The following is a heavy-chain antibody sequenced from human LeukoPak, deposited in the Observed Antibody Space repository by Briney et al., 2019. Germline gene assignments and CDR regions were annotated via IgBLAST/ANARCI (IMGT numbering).Heavy chain of an antibody. CDR1: GFTFSSFA. CDR3: AKDGALSTSWYFYCDY. J-gene: IGHJ4*02. V-gene: IGHV3-23*01. Sequence: GGSLRLSCAASGFTFSSFAMSWVRQAPGKGPEWVSTITDSGDTTYSADSVKGRFTISRDNSKNTLYLQMNSLRAEDTAVYYCAKDGALSTSWYFYCDYWGQGTLVTVSS. D-gene: IGHD2-2*01. CDR2: ITDSGDTT.